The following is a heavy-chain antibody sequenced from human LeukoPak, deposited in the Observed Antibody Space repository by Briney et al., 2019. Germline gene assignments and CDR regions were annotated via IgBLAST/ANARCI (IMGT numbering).Heavy chain of an antibody. CDR3: AAGGNSTLGNFDY. CDR2: INHSGST. J-gene: IGHJ4*02. Sequence: SETLSLTCAVYGGSFSGYYWSWIRQPPGKGLEWIGEINHSGSTNYNPSLKSRVTISVDTSKNQFSLKLSSVTAADTAVYYCAAGGNSTLGNFDYWGQGTLVTVSS. D-gene: IGHD4-23*01. V-gene: IGHV4-34*01. CDR1: GGSFSGYY.